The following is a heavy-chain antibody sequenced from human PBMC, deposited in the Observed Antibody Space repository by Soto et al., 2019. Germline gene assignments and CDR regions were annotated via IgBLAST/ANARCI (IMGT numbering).Heavy chain of an antibody. V-gene: IGHV3-15*01. D-gene: IGHD3-3*01. J-gene: IGHJ4*02. CDR1: GFTFSNAW. CDR3: TTYYDFWSGYYRKYFDY. CDR2: IKSKTDGGTT. Sequence: GGSLRLSCAASGFTFSNAWMSWVRQAPGKGLEWVGRIKSKTDGGTTDYAAPVKGRFTISRDDSKNTLYLQMNSLKTEDTAMYYCTTYYDFWSGYYRKYFDYWGQGTLVTVSS.